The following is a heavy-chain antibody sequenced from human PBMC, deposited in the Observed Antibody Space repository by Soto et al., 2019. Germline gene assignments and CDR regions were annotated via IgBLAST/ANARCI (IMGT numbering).Heavy chain of an antibody. V-gene: IGHV3-66*01. Sequence: GGSLRLSCAASGFTVSSNYMSWVRQAPGKGLEWVSVIYSGGSTYYADSVKGRFTISRDNSKNTLYLQMNSLGAEDTAVYYCAREPTYYDFWSGYPPSDYYYYMDVWGKGTTVTVSS. J-gene: IGHJ6*03. CDR3: AREPTYYDFWSGYPPSDYYYYMDV. CDR1: GFTVSSNY. CDR2: IYSGGST. D-gene: IGHD3-3*01.